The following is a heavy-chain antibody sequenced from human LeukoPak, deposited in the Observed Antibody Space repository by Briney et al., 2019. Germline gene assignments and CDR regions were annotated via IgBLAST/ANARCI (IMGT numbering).Heavy chain of an antibody. CDR1: GYTFTSYD. Sequence: ASVKVSCKASGYTFTSYDINWVRQATGQGLEWMGWMNPNSGNTGHAQKFQGRVTMTRNTSISTAYMELSSLRSEDTAVYYCASVAHSRPNADYWGQGTLVTVSS. D-gene: IGHD2-15*01. J-gene: IGHJ4*02. CDR3: ASVAHSRPNADY. V-gene: IGHV1-8*01. CDR2: MNPNSGNT.